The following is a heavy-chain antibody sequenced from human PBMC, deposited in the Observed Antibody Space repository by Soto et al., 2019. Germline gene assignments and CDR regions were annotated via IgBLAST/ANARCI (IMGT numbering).Heavy chain of an antibody. Sequence: QVQLQEAGPGLVKPSATLSLTCTVSGGSISSYYWSWVRQPPGKGLEWIGNIYCSGSTNYYTSLESRVTTSGAASKNHSPVKVSAVTAADTSVDYCARSYGTAFDSWGQGTMVTVS. CDR2: IYCSGST. J-gene: IGHJ3*02. CDR1: GGSISSYY. CDR3: ARSYGTAFDS. V-gene: IGHV4-59*01. D-gene: IGHD1-26*01.